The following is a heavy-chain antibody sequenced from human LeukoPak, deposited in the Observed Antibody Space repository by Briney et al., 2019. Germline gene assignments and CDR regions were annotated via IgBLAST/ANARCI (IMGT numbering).Heavy chain of an antibody. CDR2: IRYDGSNQ. V-gene: IGHV3-33*01. CDR3: ARDDCSSTTCYAY. D-gene: IGHD2-2*01. J-gene: IGHJ4*02. Sequence: PGRSLRLSCAASGFTFSYYGMHWVRQAPGQGLEWVAGIRYDGSNQYYADSVKGRFTIYRDNPRNTLYLQMNSLRAEDTAVYYCARDDCSSTTCYAYWGQGTLVTVSS. CDR1: GFTFSYYG.